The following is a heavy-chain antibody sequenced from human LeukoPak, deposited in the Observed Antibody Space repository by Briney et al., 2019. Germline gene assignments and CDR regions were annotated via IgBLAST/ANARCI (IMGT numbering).Heavy chain of an antibody. V-gene: IGHV1-8*01. CDR1: GYTFTSYD. J-gene: IGHJ6*02. Sequence: ASVKVSCKASGYTFTSYDVNWVRQATGQGLEWMGWMNPNSGNTGLAQRFQGRVTLTRDTSLSTAYMELSNLRSDDTAVYYCARDEVVAAPNYFGMVVWGQGTTVSVSS. CDR3: ARDEVVAAPNYFGMVV. CDR2: MNPNSGNT. D-gene: IGHD2-15*01.